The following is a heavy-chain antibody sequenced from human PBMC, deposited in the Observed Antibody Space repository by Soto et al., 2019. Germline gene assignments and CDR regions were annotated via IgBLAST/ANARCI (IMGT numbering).Heavy chain of an antibody. CDR3: ARGVDIVVVPAAQRKYGMDV. Sequence: GASVKVSCKASGGTFSSYAISWVLQAPGQGLEWMGGIIPIFGTANYAQKFQGRVTITADESTSTAYMELSSLRSEDTAVYYCARGVDIVVVPAAQRKYGMDVWGQGTTVTVSS. CDR1: GGTFSSYA. J-gene: IGHJ6*02. D-gene: IGHD2-2*03. V-gene: IGHV1-69*13. CDR2: IIPIFGTA.